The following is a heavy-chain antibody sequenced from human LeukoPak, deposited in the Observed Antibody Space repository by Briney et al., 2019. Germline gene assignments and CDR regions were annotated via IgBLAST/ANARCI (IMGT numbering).Heavy chain of an antibody. D-gene: IGHD3-3*01. V-gene: IGHV3-74*01. Sequence: PGGSLRLSCAVSGFTFSSYWMTWVRQAPGKGLVWVSRINCDGSTTTYADSVKGRFTISRDNAKNTLYLQMNSLRAEDTAVYYCVRNLDFWGDSEDYWGQGTLVTVSS. J-gene: IGHJ4*02. CDR2: INCDGSTT. CDR3: VRNLDFWGDSEDY. CDR1: GFTFSSYW.